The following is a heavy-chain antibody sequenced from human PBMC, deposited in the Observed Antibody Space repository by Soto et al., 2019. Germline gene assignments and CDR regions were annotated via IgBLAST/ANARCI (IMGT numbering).Heavy chain of an antibody. V-gene: IGHV1-18*01. Sequence: GTSAKVSCNTSGYSFSNYGITWVRQAPGQPLEWLGWISLYSGNTNYAQKLQGRVTMTTDTSTSTAYMELRSLRSDDTAVYYCARVRSITMIVVVITHYGMDVWGQGTTVTVS. CDR3: ARVRSITMIVVVITHYGMDV. J-gene: IGHJ6*02. CDR1: GYSFSNYG. CDR2: ISLYSGNT. D-gene: IGHD3-22*01.